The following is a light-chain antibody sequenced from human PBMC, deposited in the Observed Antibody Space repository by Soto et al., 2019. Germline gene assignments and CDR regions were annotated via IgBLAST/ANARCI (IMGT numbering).Light chain of an antibody. V-gene: IGKV1-8*01. CDR3: QQYYSYPPA. Sequence: LTQSPYPLSASTGDRVTITCRASQGISSYLAWYQQKPGKAPKLLIYAASTLQSGVPSRFSGSGSATDFTLTISCLQSEDFANYYCQQYYSYPPAFGQGTKVDIK. CDR2: AAS. J-gene: IGKJ1*01. CDR1: QGISSY.